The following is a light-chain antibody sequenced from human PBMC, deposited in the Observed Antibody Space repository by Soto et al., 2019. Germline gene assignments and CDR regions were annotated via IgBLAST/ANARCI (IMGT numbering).Light chain of an antibody. J-gene: IGKJ1*01. CDR1: QSVSSSY. CDR2: GAS. CDR3: QQYGSSPWT. V-gene: IGKV3-20*01. Sequence: EIVLTQSPGTLSFSPGERATLSCRASQSVSSSYLAWYQQKPGQAPRLLIYGASSRATGIPDRFSGSGSGTEFTLTISILEPEDVEVYYCQQYGSSPWTFGQGTKVEIK.